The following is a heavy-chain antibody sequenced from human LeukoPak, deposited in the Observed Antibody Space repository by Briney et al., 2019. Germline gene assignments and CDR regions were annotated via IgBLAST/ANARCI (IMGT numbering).Heavy chain of an antibody. CDR2: ISSSSSYI. Sequence: PGGSLRLSCAASGFTFSSYSMNWVRQAPGKGLEWVSSISSSSSYIYYADSVKGRFTISRDNAKNSLYLQMNSLRAEDTAVYYCARDQPEGHYDSSGYYPRWGQGTLVTVSS. CDR1: GFTFSSYS. CDR3: ARDQPEGHYDSSGYYPR. D-gene: IGHD3-22*01. V-gene: IGHV3-21*01. J-gene: IGHJ4*02.